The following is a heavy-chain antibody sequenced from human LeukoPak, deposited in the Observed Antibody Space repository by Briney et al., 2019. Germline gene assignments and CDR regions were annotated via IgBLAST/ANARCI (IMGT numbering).Heavy chain of an antibody. CDR3: ARVRRASYGWYFFDN. J-gene: IGHJ4*02. D-gene: IGHD6-19*01. CDR2: INPNSGGT. Sequence: ASVKVSCKASGYTFTGYYMHWVRQAPGQGLEWMGWINPNSGGTNYAQKFQGRVTMTRDTSISTAYMELSRLRSDDTAVYYCARVRRASYGWYFFDNWGQGSLLTVSS. CDR1: GYTFTGYY. V-gene: IGHV1-2*02.